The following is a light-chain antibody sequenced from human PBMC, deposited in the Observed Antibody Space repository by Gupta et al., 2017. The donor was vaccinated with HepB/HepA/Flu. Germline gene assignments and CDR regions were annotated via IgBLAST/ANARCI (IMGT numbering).Light chain of an antibody. CDR1: QSVSSN. V-gene: IGKV3-15*01. J-gene: IGKJ4*01. CDR2: GAS. Sequence: EIVMTQSPATLSVSPGERATLSCRASQSVSSNLAWYQQKPGQAPRLLIYGASTRATGLTARFSGSGSGTEFTLTISGLQSEDFAVYYCQQYNDWPPLTFGGGTKVEIK. CDR3: QQYNDWPPLT.